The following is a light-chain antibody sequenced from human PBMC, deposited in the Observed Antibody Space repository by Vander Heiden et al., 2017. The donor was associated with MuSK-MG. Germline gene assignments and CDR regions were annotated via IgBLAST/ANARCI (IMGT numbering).Light chain of an antibody. J-gene: IGKJ4*01. V-gene: IGKV1-9*01. CDR2: AAS. Sequence: DIQLTQSPSFLSASVGDRVTITCRAGQGISSYLAWYQQKPGKAPKLLIYAASTWQSGVPSRFSGSGSGTEFTLTSISLQPEDFATYYWRQLNSYHLFGGGTKVXIK. CDR1: QGISSY. CDR3: RQLNSYHL.